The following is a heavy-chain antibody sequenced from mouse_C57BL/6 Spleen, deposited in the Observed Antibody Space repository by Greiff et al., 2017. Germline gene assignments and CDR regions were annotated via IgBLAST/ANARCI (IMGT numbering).Heavy chain of an antibody. CDR1: GSTFTTYP. V-gene: IGHV1-47*01. CDR2: FHPYNDDP. CDR3: ALDSSGYWYFDV. D-gene: IGHD3-2*02. Sequence: QVQLQQSGAELVKPGASVRMSCKASGSTFTTYPIEWMKQNHGKSLEWIGNFHPYNDDPKYNEKFKGKATLTVENSSSTVYLELSRLTSDASAVYYCALDSSGYWYFDVWGTGTTVTVSS. J-gene: IGHJ1*03.